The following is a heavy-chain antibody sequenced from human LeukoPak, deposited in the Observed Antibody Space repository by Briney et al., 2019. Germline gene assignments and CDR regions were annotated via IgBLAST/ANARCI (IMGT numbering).Heavy chain of an antibody. Sequence: GGSLRLSCAASGFTFSSYSMNWVRQAPGKGLEWVSSISSSSSYKYYADSVKGRFTISRDNAKNSLYLQMNSLRAEDTAVYYCARSHAIPFDYWGQGTLVTVSS. J-gene: IGHJ4*02. V-gene: IGHV3-21*01. CDR3: ARSHAIPFDY. CDR2: ISSSSSYK. CDR1: GFTFSSYS.